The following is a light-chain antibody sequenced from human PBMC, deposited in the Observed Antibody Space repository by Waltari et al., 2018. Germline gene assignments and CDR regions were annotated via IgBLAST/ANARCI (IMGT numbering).Light chain of an antibody. Sequence: EIVMTQSQPTLSVSPGERATLSCRASQSVNSKLAWYQQKPGQAPRLLIYGASTRATGIPARFFGSGSGTEFTLTISSLQSEDFAVYYCQQYNIWPSITFGQGTRLEIK. J-gene: IGKJ5*01. CDR3: QQYNIWPSIT. V-gene: IGKV3-15*01. CDR2: GAS. CDR1: QSVNSK.